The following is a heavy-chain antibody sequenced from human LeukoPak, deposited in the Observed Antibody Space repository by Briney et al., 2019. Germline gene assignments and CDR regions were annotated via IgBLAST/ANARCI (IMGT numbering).Heavy chain of an antibody. V-gene: IGHV3-23*01. D-gene: IGHD3-22*01. J-gene: IGHJ4*02. CDR2: ISGNAGST. CDR1: GFTLSSYA. Sequence: GGSLRLSCTASGFTLSSYAMSWVRQAPGKGLEWVSLISGNAGSTYYADSVKGRFTISRDNSKNTLYLQMNSLRAEDTAVYYCAKSYYYDSSGYYSTNFDYWGQGTLVTVSS. CDR3: AKSYYYDSSGYYSTNFDY.